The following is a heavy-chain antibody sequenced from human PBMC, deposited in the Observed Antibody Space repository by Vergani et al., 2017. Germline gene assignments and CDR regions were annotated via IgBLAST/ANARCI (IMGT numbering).Heavy chain of an antibody. CDR2: IYSTGST. J-gene: IGHJ4*02. CDR3: ARMGGYDEGDAFRIGYFDS. D-gene: IGHD3-22*01. CDR1: CDSISSGVYY. V-gene: IGHV4-31*03. Sequence: QVQLQESGPGLVKPSQTLSLTRSVSCDSISSGVYYLNCIRQHPGKGLECIGYIYSTGSTHHNPSLRRRINMSVDTSNNQFSLKLNSVTAADTAMYYCARMGGYDEGDAFRIGYFDSWGPGILVTVSS.